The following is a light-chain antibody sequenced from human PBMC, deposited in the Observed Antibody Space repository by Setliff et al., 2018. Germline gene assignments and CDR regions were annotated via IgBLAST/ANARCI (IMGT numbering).Light chain of an antibody. CDR3: SSYTSSSIFYV. CDR1: SSDVGGYNS. J-gene: IGLJ1*01. CDR2: DVS. Sequence: QSALAQPASVSGSPGQSFTISFTGTSSDVGGYNSVSWYQQHPGKAPKLMIYDVSNRPSGVSNRFSGSKSGNSASLTISGLQAEDEADYYCSSYTSSSIFYVFGTGTKVTVL. V-gene: IGLV2-14*03.